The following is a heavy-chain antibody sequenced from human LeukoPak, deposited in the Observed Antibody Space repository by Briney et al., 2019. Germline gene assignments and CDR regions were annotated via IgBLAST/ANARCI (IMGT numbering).Heavy chain of an antibody. D-gene: IGHD2-2*01. Sequence: RASVKVSCKASGGTFSSYAISWVRQAPGQGLEWMGGIIPIFGTANYAQKFQGRVTITADESTSTAYMELSSLRSEDTAVYYCARVVEDIVVVPAATKYYYYYYMDVWGKGTTVTVSS. CDR1: GGTFSSYA. CDR3: ARVVEDIVVVPAATKYYYYYYMDV. CDR2: IIPIFGTA. J-gene: IGHJ6*03. V-gene: IGHV1-69*13.